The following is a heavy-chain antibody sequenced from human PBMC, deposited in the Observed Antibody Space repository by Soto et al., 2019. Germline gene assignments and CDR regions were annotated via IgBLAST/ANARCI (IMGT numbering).Heavy chain of an antibody. D-gene: IGHD3-22*01. CDR3: AGHSYDRADGMDV. CDR2: ISSSSSTI. Sequence: GSLRLSCAASGFTFSTYSMNWVRQAPGKGLEWVSYISSSSSTIFYADSVKGRFTISRDNVKNSLYLQLNSLRDEDTAVYYCAGHSYDRADGMDVWGQGTTVTVSS. CDR1: GFTFSTYS. J-gene: IGHJ6*02. V-gene: IGHV3-48*02.